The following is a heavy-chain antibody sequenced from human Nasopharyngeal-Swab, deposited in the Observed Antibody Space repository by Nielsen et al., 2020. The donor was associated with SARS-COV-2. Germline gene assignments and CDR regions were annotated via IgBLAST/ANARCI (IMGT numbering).Heavy chain of an antibody. CDR2: ISGSGGST. J-gene: IGHJ4*02. D-gene: IGHD3-22*01. CDR3: ARYDDYYDNSGYAY. CDR1: GFTFSSYA. Sequence: GESLKISCAASGFTFSSYAMSWVRQAPGKGLEWVSVISGSGGSTYYADSVKGRFTISRDNSKNTLYLQMNSLRAEDTAVYYCARYDDYYDNSGYAYWGQGTLVTVSS. V-gene: IGHV3-23*01.